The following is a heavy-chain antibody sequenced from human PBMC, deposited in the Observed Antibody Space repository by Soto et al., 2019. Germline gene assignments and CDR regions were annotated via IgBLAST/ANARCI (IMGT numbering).Heavy chain of an antibody. CDR1: SSD. CDR3: ARGSSNDRSFGFDY. CDR2: IYSSGYT. V-gene: IGHV4-59*01. D-gene: IGHD3-22*01. J-gene: IGHJ4*02. Sequence: SSDWNSFQQPPGKGLEWIGYIYSSGYTNYNPSLKTRVTMSVDTSKNQFSLKLSSASAADSAIYYCARGSSNDRSFGFDYWGQGTLVTVSS.